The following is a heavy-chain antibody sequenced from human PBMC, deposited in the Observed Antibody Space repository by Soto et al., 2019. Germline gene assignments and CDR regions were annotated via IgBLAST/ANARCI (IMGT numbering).Heavy chain of an antibody. CDR3: ARGRGRCSSTSCYIPPNYYYYYGMDV. D-gene: IGHD2-2*01. V-gene: IGHV4-34*01. J-gene: IGHJ6*02. CDR1: GGSFSGYY. Sequence: SETLSLTCAVYGGSFSGYYWSWIRQPPGKGLEWIGEINHSGSTNYNPSLKSRVTISVDTSKNQFSLKLSSVTAADTAVYYCARGRGRCSSTSCYIPPNYYYYYGMDVWGQGTTVTVSS. CDR2: INHSGST.